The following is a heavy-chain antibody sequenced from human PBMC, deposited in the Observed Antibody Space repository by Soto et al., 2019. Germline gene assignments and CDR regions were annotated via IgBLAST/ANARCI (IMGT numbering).Heavy chain of an antibody. Sequence: GGSLRLSCVVSGFTFSSYSMNWVRQAPGKGLEWVSYITSSSSTIYYADSVKGRFTISRDNAKNSLYLQMNSLRAEDTAVYYCARPMFEYSSSRYYYGMDVWGQGTTVTVSS. CDR3: ARPMFEYSSSRYYYGMDV. CDR2: ITSSSSTI. D-gene: IGHD6-6*01. J-gene: IGHJ6*02. V-gene: IGHV3-48*04. CDR1: GFTFSSYS.